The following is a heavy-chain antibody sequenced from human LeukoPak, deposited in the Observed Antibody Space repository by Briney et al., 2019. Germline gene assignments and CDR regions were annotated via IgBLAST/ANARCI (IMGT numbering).Heavy chain of an antibody. Sequence: QTGGSLRLSCAASGFTFSSHWMSWVRQAPGKGLEWVANIKQDGSEKYSVDSVKGRFTMSRDNAKNSLYLQMNSLRAEDTALYYCAKDYGDYYYYGMDVWGQGTTVTVSS. CDR3: AKDYGDYYYYGMDV. V-gene: IGHV3-7*03. CDR2: IKQDGSEK. D-gene: IGHD4-17*01. J-gene: IGHJ6*02. CDR1: GFTFSSHW.